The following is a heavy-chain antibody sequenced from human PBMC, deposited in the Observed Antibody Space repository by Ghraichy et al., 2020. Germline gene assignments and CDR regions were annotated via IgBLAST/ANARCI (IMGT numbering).Heavy chain of an antibody. J-gene: IGHJ5*02. CDR3: ARESIYRSYNWFDP. CDR2: IYYNGST. V-gene: IGHV4-61*01. CDR1: GGSVSSPSYY. Sequence: ETLSLTCSVSGGSVSSPSYYWSWIRQPPGKGLQWIGYIYYNGSTNYNPSLKSRVTISGDMSRNQFSLKLSSVAAADTAVYYCARESIYRSYNWFDPWGQGTLVTVSS. D-gene: IGHD1-26*01.